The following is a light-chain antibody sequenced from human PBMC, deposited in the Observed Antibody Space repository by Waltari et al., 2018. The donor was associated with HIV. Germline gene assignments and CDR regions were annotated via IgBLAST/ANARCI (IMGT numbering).Light chain of an antibody. CDR1: ISNIGSNY. Sequence: QSVLTQPTSASGTPGQNITISCSGNISNIGSNYVTWYQQFSGAAPKLLIFSNNQHPSGVPARFSGSKSGSAASLAISGLHSDDEAIYHCATWDDTLSGPVFGGGTKLTVL. J-gene: IGLJ3*02. CDR3: ATWDDTLSGPV. V-gene: IGLV1-44*01. CDR2: SNN.